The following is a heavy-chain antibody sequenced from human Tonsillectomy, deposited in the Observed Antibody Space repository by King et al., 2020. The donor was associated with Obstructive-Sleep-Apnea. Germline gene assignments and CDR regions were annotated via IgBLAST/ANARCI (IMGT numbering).Heavy chain of an antibody. Sequence: VQLVESGGGVVQPGRSLRLSCAASGFTFSSYAMHWVRQAPGKGLEWVAITSYDGSNKYYADSVKGRFTISRDNPKNTRYLQMNSLRAEDTAVYYCARRGGDGYGLYYFDYWGQGTLVTVSS. V-gene: IGHV3-30*04. CDR1: GFTFSSYA. J-gene: IGHJ4*02. D-gene: IGHD2-21*02. CDR2: TSYDGSNK. CDR3: ARRGGDGYGLYYFDY.